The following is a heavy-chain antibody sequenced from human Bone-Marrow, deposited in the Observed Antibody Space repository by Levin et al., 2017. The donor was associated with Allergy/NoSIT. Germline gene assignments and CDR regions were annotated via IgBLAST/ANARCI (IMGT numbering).Heavy chain of an antibody. CDR2: IYHTGGT. CDR1: GGSISSHSW. V-gene: IGHV4-4*02. Sequence: SCAVSGGSISSHSWWSWVRQPPGKGLEWIGEIYHTGGTNDNPSLKSRVTISVDRSKNQFSLKLTSVTAADTAIYYCTRNAWRDDFDGNGFPEAFDIWGQGTMVTVSS. J-gene: IGHJ3*02. D-gene: IGHD3-22*01. CDR3: TRNAWRDDFDGNGFPEAFDI.